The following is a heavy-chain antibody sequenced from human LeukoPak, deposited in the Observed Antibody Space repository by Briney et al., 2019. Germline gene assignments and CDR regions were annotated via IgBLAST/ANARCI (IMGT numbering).Heavy chain of an antibody. V-gene: IGHV3-30-3*01. J-gene: IGHJ6*02. CDR3: ASDDSSSSWYDYYYGMDV. CDR1: GFTFSSYA. D-gene: IGHD6-13*01. Sequence: PGGSLRLSCAASGFTFSSYAMHWVRQAPGKGLEWVAVISYDGSNKYYADSVKGRFTISRDNSKNTLYLQMNSLRAEDTAVYYCASDDSSSSWYDYYYGMDVWGQGTTVTVSS. CDR2: ISYDGSNK.